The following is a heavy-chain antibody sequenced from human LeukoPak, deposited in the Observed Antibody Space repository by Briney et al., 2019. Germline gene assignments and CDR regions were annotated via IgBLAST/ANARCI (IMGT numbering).Heavy chain of an antibody. D-gene: IGHD3-10*01. V-gene: IGHV3-30*02. Sequence: GGSLRLSCAASGFTFSNYAMHWVRQAPGKGLEWVAFIQYDGTNKYYADSVRGRFSIARDNSKNTLYLQMNSLRAEDTAVYYCARKSSGSTRDAFDIWGQGTMVTVSS. CDR3: ARKSSGSTRDAFDI. CDR2: IQYDGTNK. J-gene: IGHJ3*02. CDR1: GFTFSNYA.